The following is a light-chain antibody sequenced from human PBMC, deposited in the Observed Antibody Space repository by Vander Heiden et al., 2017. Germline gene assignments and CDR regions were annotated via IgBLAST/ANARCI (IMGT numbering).Light chain of an antibody. J-gene: IGKJ1*01. CDR2: AAS. CDR3: QQSYSTPPWT. V-gene: IGKV1-39*01. Sequence: DIQMTQSPSSLSASVGDRVTITCRASQSISSYLNWYQQKQGKAPKLLIYAASSWQSGVPSRFSGSGSGTDFTLTISSLQPEDFATYYCQQSYSTPPWTFGQGTKVEIK. CDR1: QSISSY.